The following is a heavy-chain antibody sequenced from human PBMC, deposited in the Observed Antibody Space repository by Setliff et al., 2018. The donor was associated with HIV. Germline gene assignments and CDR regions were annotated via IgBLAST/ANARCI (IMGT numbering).Heavy chain of an antibody. CDR2: IYYSGST. CDR1: GGSISSSSYY. J-gene: IGHJ5*02. V-gene: IGHV4-61*05. D-gene: IGHD7-27*01. CDR3: ARARLLGGFLS. Sequence: PSETLSLTCTVSGGSISSSSYYWGWIRQPPGKGLERIGYIYYSGSTTYNPTLKSRVSISLDPSTKQVSLRLRSVTAADTAVYYCARARLLGGFLSWGRGALVTVSS.